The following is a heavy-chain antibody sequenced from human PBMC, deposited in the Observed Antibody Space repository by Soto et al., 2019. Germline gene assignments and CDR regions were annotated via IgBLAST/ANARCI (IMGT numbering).Heavy chain of an antibody. CDR3: ARDVGSFCAGGTGPFDP. CDR2: IWYDGSNK. Sequence: QVQLVESGGGVVQPGRSLRLSCAASGFTFSSYGMHWVRQAPGKGLEWVAVIWYDGSNKYYADSVKGRFTISRDNSKNTLYLQMNSLRAEDTAVYYGARDVGSFCAGGTGPFDPWGQGPLGTVSS. D-gene: IGHD3-10*01. CDR1: GFTFSSYG. V-gene: IGHV3-33*01. J-gene: IGHJ5*02.